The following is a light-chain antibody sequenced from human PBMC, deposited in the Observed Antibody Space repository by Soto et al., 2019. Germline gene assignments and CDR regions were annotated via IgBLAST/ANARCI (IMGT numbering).Light chain of an antibody. CDR2: GNS. Sequence: PGQRVTISCTGSSSNIGATYDVQWYQQLPGTAPKLLIYGNSNRPSGVPDRFSGSKSGTSASLAITGLQADDEADYYCQSYDSSLSAHYVFGTGTKVTVL. CDR3: QSYDSSLSAHYV. V-gene: IGLV1-40*01. J-gene: IGLJ1*01. CDR1: SSNIGATYD.